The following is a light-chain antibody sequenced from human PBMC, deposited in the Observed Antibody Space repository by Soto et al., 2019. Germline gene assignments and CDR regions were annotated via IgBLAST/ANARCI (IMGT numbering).Light chain of an antibody. V-gene: IGLV2-8*01. CDR2: EVN. CDR3: CAYAGSRIVV. J-gene: IGLJ2*01. CDR1: SSHVGGYNY. Sequence: QSALTQPPSASGSPGQSVTISCTGTSSHVGGYNYVSWYQQHPGKAPKLMISEVNKRPSGGPDRFSGSKSGNTASLTVSGLQAEDEAYYYCCAYAGSRIVVFGGGTKLTVL.